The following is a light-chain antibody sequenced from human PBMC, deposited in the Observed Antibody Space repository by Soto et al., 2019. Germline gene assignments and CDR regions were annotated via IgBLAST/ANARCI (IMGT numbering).Light chain of an antibody. CDR1: SSDVGEYNS. J-gene: IGLJ1*01. CDR2: EVT. Sequence: QSALTQPASVSGSPGQSITISCTGTSSDVGEYNSVSWYQQHPGKAPKLIIYEVTNRPSGVSDRLSGSKSDNTASLTISGLQAEDEADYYCSSYTSSSTYVFGVGTKLTAL. V-gene: IGLV2-14*01. CDR3: SSYTSSSTYV.